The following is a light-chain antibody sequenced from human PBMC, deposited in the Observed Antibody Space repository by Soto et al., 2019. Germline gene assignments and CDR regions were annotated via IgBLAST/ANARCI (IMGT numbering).Light chain of an antibody. CDR1: QSVNTY. Sequence: EVVLTQSPATLSLSPGERATLSCRASQSVNTYLAWYQQKPGQAPRLLIYDASNSATGVPARFSGSGSGTDFTLTISNLEPEDFAVYYCQQRSNWPPTCTFGRGTRLEIK. J-gene: IGKJ2*02. CDR3: QQRSNWPPTCT. V-gene: IGKV3-11*01. CDR2: DAS.